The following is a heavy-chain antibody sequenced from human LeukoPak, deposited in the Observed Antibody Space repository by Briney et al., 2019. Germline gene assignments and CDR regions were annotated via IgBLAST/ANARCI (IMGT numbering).Heavy chain of an antibody. CDR3: ARAEVYCSGSTCFLY. CDR2: INTNTGNP. Sequence: ASVKVSCKASGYSFTGHYIHWVRQAPGQGLEWMGWINTNTGNPTYAQGFTGRFVFSLDTSVTTAYLQISSLKAEDTAVYYCARAEVYCSGSTCFLYWGQGTLVTVSS. V-gene: IGHV7-4-1*02. D-gene: IGHD2-15*01. CDR1: GYSFTGHY. J-gene: IGHJ4*02.